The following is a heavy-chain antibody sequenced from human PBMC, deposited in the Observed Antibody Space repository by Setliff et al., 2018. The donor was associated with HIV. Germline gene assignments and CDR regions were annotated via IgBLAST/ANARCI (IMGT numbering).Heavy chain of an antibody. D-gene: IGHD3-3*01. CDR3: AGFSYNFWVYRFDH. V-gene: IGHV4-39*07. CDR2: IYYSGST. CDR1: AGSIGSSTYY. Sequence: SETLSLTCTVSAGSIGSSTYYWAWIRQPPGKGLGWIGTIYYSGSTYYNPSLRSRVTMSIDTSTQQFFLNVTAVTAAATAVSYCAGFSYNFWVYRFDHWGQGALVTVSS. J-gene: IGHJ4*02.